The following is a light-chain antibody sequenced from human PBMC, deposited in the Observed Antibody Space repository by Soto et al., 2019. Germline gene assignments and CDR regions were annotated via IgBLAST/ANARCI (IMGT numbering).Light chain of an antibody. CDR2: DVS. CDR1: SNDVGHFNY. V-gene: IGLV2-14*03. CDR3: TSFPTSNPFV. Sequence: QSALAQPASVSGSPGQSITISCTGTSNDVGHFNYVSWFQQHPGKAPKLLIFDVSNWPSGVSDRFSGSKSGNTASLTISGLQPGDEADYYCTSFPTSNPFVFGSGTKLPVL. J-gene: IGLJ1*01.